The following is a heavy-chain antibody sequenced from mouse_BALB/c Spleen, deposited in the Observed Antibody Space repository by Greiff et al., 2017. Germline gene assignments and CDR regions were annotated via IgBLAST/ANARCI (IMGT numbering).Heavy chain of an antibody. V-gene: IGHV3-2*02. CDR1: GYSITSDYA. CDR3: ARRENYYGSRGYFDY. D-gene: IGHD1-1*01. Sequence: EVHLVESGPGLVKPSQSLSLTCTVTGYSITSDYAWNWIRQFPGNKLEWMGYISYSGSTSYNPSLKSRISITRDTSKNQFFLQLNSVTTEDTATYYCARRENYYGSRGYFDYWGQGTTLTVSS. CDR2: ISYSGST. J-gene: IGHJ2*01.